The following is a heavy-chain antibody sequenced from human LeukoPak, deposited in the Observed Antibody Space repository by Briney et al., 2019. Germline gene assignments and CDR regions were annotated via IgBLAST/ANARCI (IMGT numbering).Heavy chain of an antibody. Sequence: PSETLSLTCTVSGGSISSYYWSWVRQPAGEGLEWIGRIYTSGSTNYNPSLKGRVTMSVDTSKNQFSLKLSSVTAADTAVYYCARDGGSSWYFDYWGQGTLVTLSS. CDR3: ARDGGSSWYFDY. CDR2: IYTSGST. V-gene: IGHV4-4*07. CDR1: GGSISSYY. D-gene: IGHD6-13*01. J-gene: IGHJ4*02.